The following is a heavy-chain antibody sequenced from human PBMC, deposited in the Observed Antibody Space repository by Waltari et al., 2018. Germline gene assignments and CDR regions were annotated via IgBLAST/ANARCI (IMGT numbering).Heavy chain of an antibody. CDR1: GFPFSNPA. CDR3: AKLYLRYSSGS. J-gene: IGHJ4*02. Sequence: DVQLLESGGGLVQPGGSRRLPCAASGFPFSNPAMRGVRPAPGKGLEWVSAISGSGGSTFYADSVKGRFTISRDNSKNTLYLQMNSLRAEDTAVYYCAKLYLRYSSGSWGQGTLVTVYS. V-gene: IGHV3-23*01. D-gene: IGHD3-22*01. CDR2: ISGSGGST.